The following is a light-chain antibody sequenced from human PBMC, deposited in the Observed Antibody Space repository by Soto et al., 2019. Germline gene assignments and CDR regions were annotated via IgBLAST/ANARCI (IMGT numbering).Light chain of an antibody. CDR3: EQSYSTPYT. CDR2: GAS. J-gene: IGKJ2*01. V-gene: IGKV1-39*01. CDR1: QSISIY. Sequence: DIQMTQSPSSLSASVGDRVTITCRASQSISIYLNWYQQKPGQAPKLLIYGASSLQSGVPSRFSGSGSGTPITLIISSLQPEDFATYYCEQSYSTPYTFGHGTNVELK.